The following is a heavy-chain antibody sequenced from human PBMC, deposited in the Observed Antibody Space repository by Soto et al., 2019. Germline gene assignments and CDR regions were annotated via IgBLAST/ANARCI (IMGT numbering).Heavy chain of an antibody. D-gene: IGHD2-15*01. CDR2: INAGNGNT. Sequence: ASVKVSCKASGYTFTSYAMHWVRQAPGQRLEWMGWINAGNGNTKYSQKFQGRVTITRDTSASTAYMELSSLRSEDTAVYYCARGEVVAATHIDYWGQGTLVTVSS. CDR1: GYTFTSYA. V-gene: IGHV1-3*01. J-gene: IGHJ4*02. CDR3: ARGEVVAATHIDY.